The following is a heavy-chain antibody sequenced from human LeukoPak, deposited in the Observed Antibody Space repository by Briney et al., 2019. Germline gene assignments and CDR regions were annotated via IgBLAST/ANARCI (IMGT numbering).Heavy chain of an antibody. CDR1: GYSFTSYW. J-gene: IGHJ6*02. V-gene: IGHV5-51*01. D-gene: IGHD7-27*01. CDR2: IYPGDSET. CDR3: ARRGTGDGYYYGMDV. Sequence: GESLKISCKGSGYSFTSYWIGWVRQMPGKGLEWTGIIYPGDSETRYSPSFQGQVTISADKSISTAYLQWSSLKASDTAMYYCARRGTGDGYYYGMDVWGQGTTVTVSS.